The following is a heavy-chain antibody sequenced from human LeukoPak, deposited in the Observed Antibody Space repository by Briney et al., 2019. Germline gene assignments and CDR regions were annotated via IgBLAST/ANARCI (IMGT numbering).Heavy chain of an antibody. CDR2: IYYSGST. CDR1: GGSVSSGSYY. Sequence: SETLSLTCTVSGGSVSSGSYYWSWIRQPPGKGLEWIGYIYYSGSTNYNPSLKSRVTISVDTSKNQFSLKLRSVTAADTAVYYCARGAAGRGDYWGQGTLVTVSS. V-gene: IGHV4-61*01. CDR3: ARGAAGRGDY. D-gene: IGHD6-13*01. J-gene: IGHJ4*02.